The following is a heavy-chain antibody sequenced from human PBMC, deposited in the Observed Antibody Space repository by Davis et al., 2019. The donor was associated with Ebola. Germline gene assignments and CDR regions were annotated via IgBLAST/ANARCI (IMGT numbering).Heavy chain of an antibody. CDR1: GGSISSYY. Sequence: SETLSLTCTVSGGSISSYYWSWIRQPPGKGLEWIGYIYYSGSTNYNPSLKSRVTISVDTSKNQFSLKLSSVTAADTAVYYCAAVGTLYYFDYWGQGTLVTVSS. CDR3: AAVGTLYYFDY. V-gene: IGHV4-59*08. CDR2: IYYSGST. J-gene: IGHJ4*02. D-gene: IGHD7-27*01.